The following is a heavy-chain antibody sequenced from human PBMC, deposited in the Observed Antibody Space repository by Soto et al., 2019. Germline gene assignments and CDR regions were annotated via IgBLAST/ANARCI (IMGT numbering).Heavy chain of an antibody. Sequence: PSETLSLTCTVSGGSISSYYWSWIRQPPGKGLEWIGYIYYSGSTNYNPSLKSRVTISLDTSKSQFSLKLSSVTAADSAVYFCARLEGLATISYYFDFWGQGALVTVSS. J-gene: IGHJ4*02. CDR2: IYYSGST. D-gene: IGHD3-9*01. CDR1: GGSISSYY. V-gene: IGHV4-59*01. CDR3: ARLEGLATISYYFDF.